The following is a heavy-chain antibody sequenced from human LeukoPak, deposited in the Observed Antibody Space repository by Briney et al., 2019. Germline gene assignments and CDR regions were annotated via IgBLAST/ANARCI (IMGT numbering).Heavy chain of an antibody. D-gene: IGHD3-22*01. CDR1: GFTFSSYA. CDR2: ISGSGGST. J-gene: IGHJ3*02. Sequence: GGSLRLSCAASGFTFSSYAMSWVRQAPGKGLEWVSAISGSGGSTYYADSVKGRFTISRDNSKNTLYLQMNSLKAEDTAVYYCAKSGSITMIVVVIKDDAFDIWGQGTMVTVSS. V-gene: IGHV3-23*01. CDR3: AKSGSITMIVVVIKDDAFDI.